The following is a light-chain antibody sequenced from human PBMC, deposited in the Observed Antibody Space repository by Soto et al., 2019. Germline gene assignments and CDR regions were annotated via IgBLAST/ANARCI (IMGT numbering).Light chain of an antibody. V-gene: IGKV2D-29*02. Sequence: IVVNQSAVSRPVTLGEPASISCGCSQCLFDSDYGTTSLDWYLPQPGQSPQLLIYEVSTRVSGVPDRFSGSGSGTDFTLAISRVETDDVGMYDGMQSTQLPPTFGPGTRLEIK. CDR1: QCLFDSDYGTTS. CDR2: EVS. J-gene: IGKJ5*01. CDR3: MQSTQLPPT.